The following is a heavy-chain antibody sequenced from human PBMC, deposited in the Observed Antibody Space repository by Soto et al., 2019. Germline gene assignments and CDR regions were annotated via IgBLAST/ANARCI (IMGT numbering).Heavy chain of an antibody. Sequence: QLQLQESGPGLVKPSETLSLTCTVSGGSISSSSYYWGWIRQPPGKGLEWIGSIYYSGSTYYNPSLKSRFTISVDSSKNQFSLKLSSVTAADTAVYYCARHTPAISISDHWGQGTLVTVSS. CDR1: GGSISSSSYY. V-gene: IGHV4-39*01. CDR2: IYYSGST. D-gene: IGHD2-15*01. J-gene: IGHJ4*02. CDR3: ARHTPAISISDH.